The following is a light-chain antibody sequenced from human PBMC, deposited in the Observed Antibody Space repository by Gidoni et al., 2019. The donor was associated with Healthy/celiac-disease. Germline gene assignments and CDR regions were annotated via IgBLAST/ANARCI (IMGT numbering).Light chain of an antibody. CDR3: QQYDNLLGYT. CDR2: DAS. V-gene: IGKV1-33*01. CDR1: QDISNY. J-gene: IGKJ2*01. Sequence: DIQMTQSPSSPSASVGDRVTITCQASQDISNYLNWYQQKPGKAPKLLIYDASTLETGVPSRFSGSRSGTDFTFTISSLQPEDIATSYCQQYDNLLGYTFGQGTKLEIK.